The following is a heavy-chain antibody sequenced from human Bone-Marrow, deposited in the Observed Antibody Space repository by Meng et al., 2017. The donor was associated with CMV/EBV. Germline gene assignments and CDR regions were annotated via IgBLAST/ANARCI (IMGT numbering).Heavy chain of an antibody. CDR3: AREDRIGNYFDY. J-gene: IGHJ4*02. D-gene: IGHD2/OR15-2a*01. CDR1: GGSITSYY. V-gene: IGHV4-59*01. Sequence: LTCPVSGGSITSYYWSWIRQPPGEGLEWIGDIYYRGSTNYNPSLKSRVTISVDTSRNQFSLKLSSVTAADTAVYYCAREDRIGNYFDYWGQGTLVTVSS. CDR2: IYYRGST.